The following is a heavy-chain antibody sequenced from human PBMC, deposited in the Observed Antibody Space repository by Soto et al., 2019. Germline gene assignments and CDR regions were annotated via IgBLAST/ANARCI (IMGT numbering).Heavy chain of an antibody. CDR3: AREGGGCSGGSCYPYYYYGRDV. Sequence: EVQLVESGGGLVQPGGSLRLSCAASGFTFSSYWMSWVRQAPGKGLEWVANIKQDGSEKYYVDSVKGRFTISRDNAKNSLYMRMTSLRAAGTAVYYCAREGGGCSGGSCYPYYYYGRDVWGQGTTVTVSS. D-gene: IGHD2-15*01. V-gene: IGHV3-7*01. J-gene: IGHJ6*02. CDR2: IKQDGSEK. CDR1: GFTFSSYW.